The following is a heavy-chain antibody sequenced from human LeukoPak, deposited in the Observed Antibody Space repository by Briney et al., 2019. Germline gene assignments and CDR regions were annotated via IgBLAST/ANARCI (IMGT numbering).Heavy chain of an antibody. CDR2: IYYNGST. D-gene: IGHD3-16*01. Sequence: SETLSLTCTVSGVSISSGSSYWSWIRQHPGKGLEWIGYIYYNGSTYYNPSLKSRVTISVDTSKNQFSLKLSSVTAADTAVYYCARGGRGDPNDYWGQGTLVTVSS. V-gene: IGHV4-31*03. CDR3: ARGGRGDPNDY. CDR1: GVSISSGSSY. J-gene: IGHJ4*02.